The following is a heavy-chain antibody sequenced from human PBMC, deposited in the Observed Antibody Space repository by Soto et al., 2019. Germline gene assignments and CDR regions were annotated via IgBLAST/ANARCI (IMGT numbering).Heavy chain of an antibody. CDR3: ARQGSY. Sequence: QLQVQESGPGLVKPSETLSLTCTVSGVSISDTSYYWGWIRQPPGKGLEWIGTIYFNGNTFYNPSLKSRLTISVDTSSNQFSLRLTSVTAADTAVYYCARQGSYWGQGTLVAVSS. J-gene: IGHJ4*02. V-gene: IGHV4-39*01. CDR2: IYFNGNT. CDR1: GVSISDTSYY.